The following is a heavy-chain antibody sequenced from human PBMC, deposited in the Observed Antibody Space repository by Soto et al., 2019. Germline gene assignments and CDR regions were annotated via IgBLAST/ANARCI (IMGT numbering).Heavy chain of an antibody. D-gene: IGHD2-15*01. CDR3: ASTYLTPTGYSSGAFDI. Sequence: ASVKVSCKASGYTFTGYYMHWVRQAPGQGLEWMGWINPNSGGTNYAQKFQGWVTMTRDTSISTAYMELSRLRSDDTAVYYCASTYLTPTGYSSGAFDIWGQGTMVTVSS. V-gene: IGHV1-2*04. CDR2: INPNSGGT. J-gene: IGHJ3*02. CDR1: GYTFTGYY.